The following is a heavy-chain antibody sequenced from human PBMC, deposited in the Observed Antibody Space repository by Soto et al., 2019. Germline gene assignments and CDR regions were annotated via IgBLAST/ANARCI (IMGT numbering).Heavy chain of an antibody. CDR2: ISGSGSST. CDR3: STTLYSNSVPPEGY. CDR1: GFTFSTYT. J-gene: IGHJ4*02. V-gene: IGHV3-23*01. Sequence: EVQLLESGGGLVQPGGSLRLSCAASGFTFSTYTMSWVRQAPGKGLEWVSRISGSGSSTYYTDSVKGRFTISRDNSKNTLYLQLKSLTAEDTAVYYRSTTLYSNSVPPEGYWGQGTLVTVSS. D-gene: IGHD4-4*01.